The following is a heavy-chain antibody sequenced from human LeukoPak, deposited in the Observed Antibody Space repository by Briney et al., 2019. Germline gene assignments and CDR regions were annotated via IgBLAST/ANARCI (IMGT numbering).Heavy chain of an antibody. D-gene: IGHD6-6*01. Sequence: GGSLRLSGAASGFTFSDYYMSWIRQAPGKGLEWVSYISSSGSTIYYADSVKGRFTISRDNSKNTLYLQMNSLRAEDTAVYYCAKDLGSSSSYYYYYMDVWGKGTTVTVSS. CDR3: AKDLGSSSSYYYYYMDV. J-gene: IGHJ6*03. V-gene: IGHV3-11*01. CDR1: GFTFSDYY. CDR2: ISSSGSTI.